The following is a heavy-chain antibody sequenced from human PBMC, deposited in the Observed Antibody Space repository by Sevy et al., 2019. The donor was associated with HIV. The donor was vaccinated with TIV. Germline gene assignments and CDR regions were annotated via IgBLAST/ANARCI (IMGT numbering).Heavy chain of an antibody. CDR1: GFSFSAFT. Sequence: GGSLRLSCSASGFSFSAFTMNWVRRAPGKGLEWVASINGNSRYIYYAESVRGRFTISRDNAQNSGYLQMNSLRAEDTAVYFCARVGATTGALTHWGQGTLVTVSS. D-gene: IGHD1-26*01. CDR2: INGNSRYI. CDR3: ARVGATTGALTH. J-gene: IGHJ4*02. V-gene: IGHV3-21*01.